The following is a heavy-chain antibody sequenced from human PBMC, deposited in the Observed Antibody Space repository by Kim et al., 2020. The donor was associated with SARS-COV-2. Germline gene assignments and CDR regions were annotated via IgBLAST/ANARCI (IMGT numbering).Heavy chain of an antibody. CDR3: GKDIYRGDSALNFDS. J-gene: IGHJ4*02. CDR1: GFTFHDYA. CDR2: ISWNSGII. D-gene: IGHD2-21*02. V-gene: IGHV3-9*01. Sequence: GGSLRLSCEASGFTFHDYAMHWVRQGPGKGLEWVSGISWNSGIIGYADFVKGRFTLSRDNAKNSLFLQMNSLRAEDTALYYCGKDIYRGDSALNFDSWGQGTLVTVSS.